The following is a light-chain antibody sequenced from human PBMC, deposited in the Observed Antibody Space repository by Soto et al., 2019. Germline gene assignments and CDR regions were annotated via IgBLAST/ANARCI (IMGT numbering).Light chain of an antibody. Sequence: IQLTQSPSFLSASIVDRVTITCLASQGISSYLAWYQQKPGKAPKLLIYAASTLQSGVPSRFSGSGSGTDFTLTISSLQPEDFATYYCQQLDSYPLTFGGGTKVDIK. CDR3: QQLDSYPLT. CDR1: QGISSY. V-gene: IGKV1-9*01. J-gene: IGKJ4*01. CDR2: AAS.